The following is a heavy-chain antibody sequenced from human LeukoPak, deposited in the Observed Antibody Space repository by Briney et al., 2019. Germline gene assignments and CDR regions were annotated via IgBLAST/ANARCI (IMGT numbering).Heavy chain of an antibody. J-gene: IGHJ6*03. CDR2: IYTSGST. V-gene: IGHV4-4*07. CDR3: AREGYYYGSGSYHYYMDV. Sequence: KSSETLSLTCTVSGGSISSYYWSWIRQPAGKGLEWIGRIYTSGSTNYNPSLKSRVTMSVDTSKNQFSLKLSSVTAADTAVYYCAREGYYYGSGSYHYYMDVWGKGTTVTISS. CDR1: GGSISSYY. D-gene: IGHD3-10*01.